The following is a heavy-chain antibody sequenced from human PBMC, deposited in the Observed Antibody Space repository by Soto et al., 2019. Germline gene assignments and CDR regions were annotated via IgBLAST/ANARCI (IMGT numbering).Heavy chain of an antibody. CDR3: ARWGGPDVKAFDI. J-gene: IGHJ3*02. CDR2: IHYAGPR. D-gene: IGHD2-15*01. V-gene: IGHV4-59*02. Sequence: PYDALSVTCTLSGASVNDYSWNWVRQPPGKGLVLIVFIHYAGPRSVNPSLESRVTMSVDVSKSQFSLRLTSVTAADTAVYYCARWGGPDVKAFDIWGQGTTVT. CDR1: GASVNDYS.